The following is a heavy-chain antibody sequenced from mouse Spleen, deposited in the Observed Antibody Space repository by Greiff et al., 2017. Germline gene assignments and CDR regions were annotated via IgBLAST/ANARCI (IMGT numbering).Heavy chain of an antibody. J-gene: IGHJ2*01. CDR3: TTEVDEVFDY. Sequence: VHVKQSGAELVRPGASVKLSCTASGFNIKDDYMHWVKQRPEQGLEWIGWIDPENGDTEYASKFQGKATITADTSSNTAYLQLSSLTSEDTAVYYCTTEVDEVFDYWGQGTTLTVSS. V-gene: IGHV14-4*01. CDR2: IDPENGDT. D-gene: IGHD1-1*01. CDR1: GFNIKDDY.